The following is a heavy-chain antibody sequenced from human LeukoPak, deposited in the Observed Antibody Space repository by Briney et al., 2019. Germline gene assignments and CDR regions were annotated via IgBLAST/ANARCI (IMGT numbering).Heavy chain of an antibody. CDR1: GGSISSSSYY. J-gene: IGHJ3*02. D-gene: IGHD3-10*01. CDR3: ARTMADAFDI. CDR2: IYYSGST. Sequence: SETLSLTCTVSGGSISSSSYYWGWIRQPPGKGLEWIGSIYYSGSTYYNPSLKSRVTISVDTSKNQFSLMLSSVPAADTAVYYCARTMADAFDIWGQGTMVTVSS. V-gene: IGHV4-39*01.